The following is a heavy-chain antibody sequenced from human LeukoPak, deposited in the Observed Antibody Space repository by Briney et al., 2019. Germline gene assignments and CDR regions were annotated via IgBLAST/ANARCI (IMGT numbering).Heavy chain of an antibody. CDR2: LSGSGGNT. D-gene: IGHD2-2*01. J-gene: IGHJ4*02. V-gene: IGHV3-23*01. Sequence: GGSLRLSCAASGFTFSSYWMSWVRQAPGKGLEWVSSLSGSGGNTYYADSVKGRFTISRDNSKNTLYLQMNSLRAEDTAKYYCAKVASLCTSTSCVRGGFDYWGQGTLVTVSS. CDR1: GFTFSSYW. CDR3: AKVASLCTSTSCVRGGFDY.